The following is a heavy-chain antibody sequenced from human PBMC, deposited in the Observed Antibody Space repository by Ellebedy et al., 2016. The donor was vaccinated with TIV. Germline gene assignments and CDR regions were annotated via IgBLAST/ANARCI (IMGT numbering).Heavy chain of an antibody. D-gene: IGHD4-23*01. J-gene: IGHJ3*01. Sequence: GESLKISCAASGLTFSSHAMSWVRQAPGKGLEWVSSINESGGNTYYADSVKGRFTISRDNSKATLFLQMNSLSAEDTAIYFCARDPVGVGPAFDVWGQGTMVTGSS. CDR2: INESGGNT. CDR1: GLTFSSHA. CDR3: ARDPVGVGPAFDV. V-gene: IGHV3-23*01.